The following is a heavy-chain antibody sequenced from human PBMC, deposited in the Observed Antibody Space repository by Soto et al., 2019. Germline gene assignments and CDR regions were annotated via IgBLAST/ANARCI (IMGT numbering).Heavy chain of an antibody. Sequence: SVKVSCKASGGTFSSYAISWVRRAPGQGLEWMGGIIPIFGTANYAQKFQGRVTITADKSTSTAYMELSSLRSEDTAVYYCARVYYYDSSGYQVFDYWGQGTLVTVSS. V-gene: IGHV1-69*06. CDR1: GGTFSSYA. CDR2: IIPIFGTA. D-gene: IGHD3-22*01. J-gene: IGHJ4*02. CDR3: ARVYYYDSSGYQVFDY.